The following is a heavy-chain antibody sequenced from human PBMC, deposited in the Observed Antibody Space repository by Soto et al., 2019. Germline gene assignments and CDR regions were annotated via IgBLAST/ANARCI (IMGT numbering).Heavy chain of an antibody. J-gene: IGHJ4*02. CDR3: AKENGYSSSCFEFDY. CDR2: ISGSGGST. CDR1: GFTFSSYA. V-gene: IGHV3-23*01. D-gene: IGHD6-13*01. Sequence: EVQLLASGGGLVQPGGSLRLSCAASGFTFSSYAMSWVRQAPGKGLEWVSAISGSGGSTYYADSVKGRFTISRDNSKNTLYLQMTSLRAEDTAVYYGAKENGYSSSCFEFDYWGQGTLVTVSS.